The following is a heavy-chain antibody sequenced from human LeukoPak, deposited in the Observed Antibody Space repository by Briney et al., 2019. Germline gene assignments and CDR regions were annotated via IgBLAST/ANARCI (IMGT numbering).Heavy chain of an antibody. CDR3: AKDLNSGSYLFDY. J-gene: IGHJ4*02. CDR1: GFTFSSYA. V-gene: IGHV3-23*01. Sequence: GGSLRLSCAASGFTFSSYAMSWVRQAPGKGREGFSAISGSGGSTYYADSVKGRFTISRDNSKNTLYLRMNSLRAEDTAVYYCAKDLNSGSYLFDYWGQGTLVTVSS. D-gene: IGHD1-1*01. CDR2: ISGSGGST.